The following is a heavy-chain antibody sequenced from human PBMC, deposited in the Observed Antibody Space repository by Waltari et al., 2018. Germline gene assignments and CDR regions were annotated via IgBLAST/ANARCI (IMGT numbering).Heavy chain of an antibody. J-gene: IGHJ4*02. Sequence: QVQLQESGPGLVKPSETLSLTCAVSGYSISSGYYWGWIRQPPGKGLEWIGSIYHSGSTYYNPSLKSRVTISVDTSKNQFSLKLSSVTAADTAVYYCALGATRARDYWGQGTLVTVSS. V-gene: IGHV4-38-2*01. D-gene: IGHD1-26*01. CDR1: GYSISSGYY. CDR2: IYHSGST. CDR3: ALGATRARDY.